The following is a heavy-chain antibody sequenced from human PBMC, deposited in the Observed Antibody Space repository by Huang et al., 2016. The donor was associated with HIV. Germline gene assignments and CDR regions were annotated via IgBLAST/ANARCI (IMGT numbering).Heavy chain of an antibody. CDR2: IYYRWST. D-gene: IGHD3-10*01. Sequence: QLQLQESGPGLVKPSETLSLPCTVSGGSIRSDNYYWGWIRQPPGKGLEWFGSIYYRWSTYTNPAPKRRVTITVDTAKNHFSLRMRSVTAADTAVYYCARLPGSITMIRGVITDPYWGQGTLVTVSS. CDR1: GGSIRSDNYY. CDR3: ARLPGSITMIRGVITDPY. V-gene: IGHV4-39*02. J-gene: IGHJ4*02.